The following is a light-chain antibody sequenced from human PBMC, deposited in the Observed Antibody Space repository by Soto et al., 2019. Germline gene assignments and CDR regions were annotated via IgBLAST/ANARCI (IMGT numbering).Light chain of an antibody. CDR1: ESIRTW. V-gene: IGKV1-5*01. CDR3: QQYNNYPRT. J-gene: IGKJ1*01. CDR2: DAS. Sequence: DMQMTQSPSNLSASIGDRVTITCRASESIRTWLAWYQHKPGKAPKFLIYDASSLESGVPSRFSGSGSGTEFTLTISNLQPDDFATYFCQQYNNYPRTFGQGTKVDIK.